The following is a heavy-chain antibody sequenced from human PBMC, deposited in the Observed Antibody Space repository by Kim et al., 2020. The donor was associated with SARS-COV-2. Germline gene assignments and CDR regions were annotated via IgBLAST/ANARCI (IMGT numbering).Heavy chain of an antibody. J-gene: IGHJ4*02. CDR2: ISGRSAST. D-gene: IGHD3-10*01. CDR1: GYTFSNYY. Sequence: ASVKVSCKTSGYTFSNYYINWVRQAPGQGLEWMGWISGRSASTNYAQKFQGRITMTTDTSTTTAYMELRSLRSDDAAVFYCARGTYHYSSGNYYPYYLDFWGQGTLVTVSS. V-gene: IGHV1-18*01. CDR3: ARGTYHYSSGNYYPYYLDF.